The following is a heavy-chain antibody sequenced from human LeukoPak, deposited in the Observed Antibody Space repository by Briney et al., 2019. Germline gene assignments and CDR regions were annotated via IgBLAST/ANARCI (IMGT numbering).Heavy chain of an antibody. D-gene: IGHD1-14*01. CDR3: ARAPPGFTLGPGDY. CDR1: GYTFTSYG. J-gene: IGHJ4*02. CDR2: ISANDGYA. V-gene: IGHV1-18*01. Sequence: GASVKVSCKASGYTFTSYGISWVRQAPGQGLEWMGWISANDGYAKYAQKVQGRVTMTTDTPTSTAYMELRSLTSDDTAVYSCARAPPGFTLGPGDYWGQGTLVTVSA.